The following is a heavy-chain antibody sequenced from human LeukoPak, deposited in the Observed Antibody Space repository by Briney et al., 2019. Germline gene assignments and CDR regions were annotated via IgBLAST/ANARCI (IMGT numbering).Heavy chain of an antibody. D-gene: IGHD6-19*01. Sequence: ETLSLTCAVYGGSFSGYYWSWIRQPPGKGLEWIGEINHSGSTNYNPSLKSRVTISVDTSKNQFSLKLSSVTAADTAVYYCARSGFEWLKGPWFDPWGQGTLVTVSS. CDR1: GGSFSGYY. V-gene: IGHV4-34*01. CDR3: ARSGFEWLKGPWFDP. CDR2: INHSGST. J-gene: IGHJ5*02.